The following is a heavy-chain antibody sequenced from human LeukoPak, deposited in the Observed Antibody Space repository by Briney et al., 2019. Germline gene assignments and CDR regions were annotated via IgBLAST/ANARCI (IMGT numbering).Heavy chain of an antibody. Sequence: GGSLRLSCAASGFTFSSYSFNWVRQAPGKGLEWVSYISRTTSYADSVKGRFTISRDNAKSSLYLQMNSLRAEDTAVYYCAKDGDYYDSSGYEGIDYWGQGTLVTVSS. J-gene: IGHJ4*02. V-gene: IGHV3-48*01. D-gene: IGHD3-22*01. CDR3: AKDGDYYDSSGYEGIDY. CDR1: GFTFSSYS. CDR2: ISRTT.